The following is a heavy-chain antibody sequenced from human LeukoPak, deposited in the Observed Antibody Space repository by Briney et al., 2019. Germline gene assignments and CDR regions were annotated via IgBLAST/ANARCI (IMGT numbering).Heavy chain of an antibody. V-gene: IGHV1-46*01. CDR1: GYTFTSYY. CDR2: INPSGGGT. Sequence: ASVKVSCKASGYTFTSYYMHWVRQAPGQGLEWMGIINPSGGGTSYAQKFQGRVTMTRDTSTSTVYMELSSLRSEDTAVYYCARDDAVDMVAFYWGQGTLVTVSS. J-gene: IGHJ4*02. CDR3: ARDDAVDMVAFY. D-gene: IGHD5-12*01.